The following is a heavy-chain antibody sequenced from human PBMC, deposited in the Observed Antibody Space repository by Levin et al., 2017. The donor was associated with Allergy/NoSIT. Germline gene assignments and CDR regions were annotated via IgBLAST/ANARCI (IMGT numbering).Heavy chain of an antibody. D-gene: IGHD6-13*01. Sequence: SETLSLTCTVSGGSISSSSYQWGWIRQPPGKGLEWIGNIYYSGSTSYNPSLKNRVAISIDTSKNQLFLKLTSVTAAETAVYYCARVLSAISATGPEYLGQGILVTVSS. CDR2: IYYSGST. CDR1: GGSISSSSYQ. J-gene: IGHJ4*02. CDR3: ARVLSAISATGPEY. V-gene: IGHV4-39*07.